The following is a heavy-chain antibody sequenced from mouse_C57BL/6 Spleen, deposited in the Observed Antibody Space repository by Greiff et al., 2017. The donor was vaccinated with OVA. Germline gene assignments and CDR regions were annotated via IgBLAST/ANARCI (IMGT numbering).Heavy chain of an antibody. J-gene: IGHJ2*01. Sequence: VKLQESGAELVRPGASVTLSCKASGYTFTDYEMHWVKQTPVHGLEWIGAIDPETGGTAYNQKFKGKAILTADKSSSTAYMELRSLTSEDSAVYYCTRSGSGYSFDYWGQGTTLTVSS. D-gene: IGHD3-2*02. V-gene: IGHV1-15*01. CDR2: IDPETGGT. CDR1: GYTFTDYE. CDR3: TRSGSGYSFDY.